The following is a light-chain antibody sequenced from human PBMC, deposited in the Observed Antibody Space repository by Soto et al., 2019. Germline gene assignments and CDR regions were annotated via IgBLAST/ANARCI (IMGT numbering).Light chain of an antibody. Sequence: DIQLTQSPSSLSASVGDGVTLTCRASQRMSSYLNWYQQKPGKAPKLLIYAASSLLSGVPSRFSGSGSGTDFTLTISSLQPEDFATYYCQQSFNNPRTFGQGTKVDIK. J-gene: IGKJ1*01. CDR2: AAS. V-gene: IGKV1-39*01. CDR3: QQSFNNPRT. CDR1: QRMSSY.